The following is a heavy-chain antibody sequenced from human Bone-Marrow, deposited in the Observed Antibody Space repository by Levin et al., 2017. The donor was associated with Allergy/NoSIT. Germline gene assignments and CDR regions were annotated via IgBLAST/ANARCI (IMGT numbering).Heavy chain of an antibody. CDR3: ARDRSDTAMAYFDY. J-gene: IGHJ4*02. D-gene: IGHD5-18*01. CDR1: GGTFSSYA. CDR2: IIPIFGTA. V-gene: IGHV1-69*01. Sequence: KISCKASGGTFSSYAISWVRQAPGQGLEWMGGIIPIFGTANYAQKFQGRVTITADESTSTAYMELSSLSSEDTAVYYCARDRSDTAMAYFDYWGQGTLVTVSS.